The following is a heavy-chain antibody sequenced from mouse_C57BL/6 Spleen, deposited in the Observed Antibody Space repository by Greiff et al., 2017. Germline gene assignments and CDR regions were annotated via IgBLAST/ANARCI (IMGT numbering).Heavy chain of an antibody. D-gene: IGHD2-2*01. J-gene: IGHJ1*03. Sequence: QVQLQQPGAELVKPGASVKMSCKASGYTFTSYWITWVKQRPGQGLEWLGDIYPGSGSTNYNEKFKSKATLTVDTSSSTAYMQLSSLTSEDSAVYYCARYYGYDNWYFDVWGTGTTVTVSS. V-gene: IGHV1-55*01. CDR3: ARYYGYDNWYFDV. CDR1: GYTFTSYW. CDR2: IYPGSGST.